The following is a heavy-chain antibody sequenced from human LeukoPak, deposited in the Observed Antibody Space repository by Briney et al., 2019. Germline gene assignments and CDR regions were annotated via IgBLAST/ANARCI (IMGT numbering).Heavy chain of an antibody. J-gene: IGHJ4*02. Sequence: PGGSLRLSCAASGFTFSSYAMSWVRQAPGKGLEWVSAISGSGGSTYYADSVKGRFTISRDNSKNTLYLQMNSLRAEDTAVYYCAKGVRRYDFWSGSPFDYWGQGTLVTVSS. D-gene: IGHD3-3*01. CDR1: GFTFSSYA. CDR2: ISGSGGST. V-gene: IGHV3-23*01. CDR3: AKGVRRYDFWSGSPFDY.